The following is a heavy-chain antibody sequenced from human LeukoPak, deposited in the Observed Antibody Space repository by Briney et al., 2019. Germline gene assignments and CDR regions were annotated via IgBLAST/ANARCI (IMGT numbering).Heavy chain of an antibody. Sequence: PSETLSLTCTVSGGSISSSSYYWGWIRQPPGKGLEWIGSIYYSGSTYYNPSLKSRVTISVDTSKNQFSLKLSSVTAADTAVYFCARALYCSGGACHMDYYYYGMDVWGQGTTVTVSS. CDR1: GGSISSSSYY. D-gene: IGHD2-15*01. CDR3: ARALYCSGGACHMDYYYYGMDV. CDR2: IYYSGST. V-gene: IGHV4-39*07. J-gene: IGHJ6*02.